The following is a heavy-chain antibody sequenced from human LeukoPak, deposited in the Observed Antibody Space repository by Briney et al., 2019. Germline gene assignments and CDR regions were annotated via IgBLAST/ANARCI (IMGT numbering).Heavy chain of an antibody. CDR2: ISGSGGST. CDR1: GFTFSSYA. V-gene: IGHV3-23*01. CDR3: AKDAITRYDILTGYFDY. Sequence: PGGSLRLSCAASGFTFSSYAMSWVRQAPGKGLEWVSAISGSGGSTYYADSVKGRFTISRDNSKNTLYLQMNSLRAEDTAVYYYAKDAITRYDILTGYFDYWGQGTLVTVSS. D-gene: IGHD3-9*01. J-gene: IGHJ4*02.